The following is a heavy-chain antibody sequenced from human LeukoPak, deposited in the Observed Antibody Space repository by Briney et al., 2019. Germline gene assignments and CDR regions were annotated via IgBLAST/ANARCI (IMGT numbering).Heavy chain of an antibody. Sequence: SESLSLTCTVSGDSISNSDFYWVWVRQSPGKGLEWIGNVYYSGSTNYNPSLKSRVTISVDTSKNQFSLKLSSVTAADTAVYYCARGLATLDYWGQGTLVTVSS. CDR1: GDSISNSDFY. J-gene: IGHJ4*02. D-gene: IGHD5-12*01. CDR2: VYYSGST. V-gene: IGHV4-39*07. CDR3: ARGLATLDY.